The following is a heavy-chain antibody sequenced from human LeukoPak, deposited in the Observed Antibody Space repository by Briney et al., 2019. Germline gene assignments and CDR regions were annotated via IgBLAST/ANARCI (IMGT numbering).Heavy chain of an antibody. Sequence: GGSLRLSCAASGFTFSGYYMFWVRQVPGKGLEWVSGISASGGSTSYADSVRGRFTISRDNSKNTLYVQMNSLRDEDTAVYYCAKDKRWDPPTYLDSWGKEPWSPSPQ. V-gene: IGHV3-23*01. CDR2: ISASGGST. D-gene: IGHD1-26*01. J-gene: IGHJ4*01. CDR3: AKDKRWDPPTYLDS. CDR1: GFTFSGYY.